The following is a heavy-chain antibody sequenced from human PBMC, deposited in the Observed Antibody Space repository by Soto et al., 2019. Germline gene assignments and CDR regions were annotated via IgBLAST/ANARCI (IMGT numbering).Heavy chain of an antibody. D-gene: IGHD3-3*01. CDR2: ITTYNGNR. V-gene: IGHV1-18*01. J-gene: IGHJ4*02. Sequence: QVKLVQSGPEVKSPGASVKVSCKASGYTFKNYGIKWVRQAPGQGLEWVGGITTYNGNRYSAEKFQGRVTMTTDTSTTTTYMELRSLTSDDTGVYYCARDAQPKGVAADGASDYWGQGPLVTVSS. CDR3: ARDAQPKGVAADGASDY. CDR1: GYTFKNYG.